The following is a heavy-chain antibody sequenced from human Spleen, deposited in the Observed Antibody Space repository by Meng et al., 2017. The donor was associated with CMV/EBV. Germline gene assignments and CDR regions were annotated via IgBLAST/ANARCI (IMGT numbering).Heavy chain of an antibody. CDR3: AKDGGSSIYYYYGMDV. Sequence: GESLKISCAASGFTFSSYPMHWVRQAPGKGLEWVAIISYDGSNKYYADSVKGRFTISRDNSKNTLYLQMNSLRAEDTAVYYCAKDGGSSIYYYYGMDVWGQGTTVTVSS. CDR2: ISYDGSNK. V-gene: IGHV3-30*04. J-gene: IGHJ6*02. D-gene: IGHD1-26*01. CDR1: GFTFSSYP.